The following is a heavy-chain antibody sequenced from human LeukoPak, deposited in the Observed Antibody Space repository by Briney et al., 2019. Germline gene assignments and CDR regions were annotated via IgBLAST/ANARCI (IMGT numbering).Heavy chain of an antibody. J-gene: IGHJ6*03. CDR2: IYHSGTT. V-gene: IGHV4-38-2*02. CDR3: ARDRKYYYHMDV. Sequence: SETLSLTCTVSGYSISNGYYWGWIRQPPGKGLEWIGYIYHSGTTNYNPSLKTRVTISVDTSKNQFSLNLTSLTAADTAVYYCARDRKYYYHMDVWGKGTTVTVSS. CDR1: GYSISNGYY. D-gene: IGHD1-14*01.